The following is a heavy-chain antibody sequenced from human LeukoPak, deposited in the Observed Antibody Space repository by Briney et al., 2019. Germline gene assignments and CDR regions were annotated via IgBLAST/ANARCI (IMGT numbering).Heavy chain of an antibody. CDR1: GFTFDDYA. D-gene: IGHD3-9*01. CDR3: AKDILRYFDWLSPDAFDI. V-gene: IGHV3-9*01. Sequence: GGSLRLSCAASGFTFDDYAMPWVRQAPGKGLEWVSGISWNSGSIGYADSVKGRFTISRDNAKNSLYLQMNSLRAEDTALYYCAKDILRYFDWLSPDAFDIWGQGTMVTVSS. J-gene: IGHJ3*02. CDR2: ISWNSGSI.